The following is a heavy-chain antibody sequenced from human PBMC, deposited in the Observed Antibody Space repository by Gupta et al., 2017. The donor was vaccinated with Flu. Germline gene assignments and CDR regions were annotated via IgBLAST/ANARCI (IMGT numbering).Heavy chain of an antibody. CDR2: ISSSSSYI. D-gene: IGHD3-10*01. CDR3: ARNLWFGELYKGAGIDY. CDR1: GFTSTSYS. Sequence: EVQLLESRGGMVKRGGCLRLPCEASGFTSTSYSMTWVRQAPGKGLEWVSSISSSSSYIYYADSVKGRFTISRDNAKNSLYLQMNSLRAEDTAVYYCARNLWFGELYKGAGIDYWGQGTLVTVSS. J-gene: IGHJ4*02. V-gene: IGHV3-21*01.